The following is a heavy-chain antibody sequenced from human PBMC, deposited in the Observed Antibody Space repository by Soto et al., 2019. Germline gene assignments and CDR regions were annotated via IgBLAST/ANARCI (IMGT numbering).Heavy chain of an antibody. CDR2: ITSRSSRI. Sequence: GGSLRLSCAASWFTFSGYSLHWVSQAPGKGLEWVSSITSRSSRIYCADSVNGRFTISIDXAKNSLYLQMNSLRAEDTAVYYCPRVECSRTSCSIAAAGTDGFYFDNWGQGTLVTVSS. V-gene: IGHV3-21*01. CDR3: PRVECSRTSCSIAAAGTDGFYFDN. D-gene: IGHD6-13*01. CDR1: WFTFSGYS. J-gene: IGHJ4*02.